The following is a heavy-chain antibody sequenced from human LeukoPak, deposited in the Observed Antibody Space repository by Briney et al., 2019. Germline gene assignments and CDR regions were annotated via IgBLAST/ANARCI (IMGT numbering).Heavy chain of an antibody. CDR2: ISAYNGNT. CDR1: GYTFTSYG. D-gene: IGHD6-19*01. V-gene: IGHV1-18*01. J-gene: IGHJ4*02. CDR3: ARAGYSSGEWPRDFDY. Sequence: GASVKVSCKASGYTFTSYGICWVRQAPGQGLEWMGWISAYNGNTNYAQKLQGRVTMTTDTSTSTAYMGLRSLRSDDTAVYYCARAGYSSGEWPRDFDYWGQGTLVTVSS.